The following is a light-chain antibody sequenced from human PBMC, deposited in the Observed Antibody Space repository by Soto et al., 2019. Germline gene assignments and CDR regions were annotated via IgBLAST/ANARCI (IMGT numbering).Light chain of an antibody. CDR1: QSVRSI. CDR3: QQYYTWPLT. V-gene: IGKV3-15*01. CDR2: GAS. J-gene: IGKJ4*01. Sequence: EIVMTQSPATLSVSPGERVTLSCRASQSVRSILAWYQQRPGQAPRLLIYGASTRATGIPARFSGSGSGTEFTLTISSLQSEDFAVYYCQQYYTWPLTFGGGTNVEIK.